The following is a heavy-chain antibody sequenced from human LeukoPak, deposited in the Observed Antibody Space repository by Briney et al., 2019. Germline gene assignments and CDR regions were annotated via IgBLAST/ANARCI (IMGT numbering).Heavy chain of an antibody. D-gene: IGHD5-18*01. Sequence: SETLSLTCTVSGGSISSYYWNWIRQPPGKGLEWIGYIYSSGSTNYSPSLKSRVAISVDTSRNQFSLKLSSVTTADTAVYYCARGYGYYFESWGQGTLVTVSS. J-gene: IGHJ4*02. CDR2: IYSSGST. CDR3: ARGYGYYFES. CDR1: GGSISSYY. V-gene: IGHV4-59*03.